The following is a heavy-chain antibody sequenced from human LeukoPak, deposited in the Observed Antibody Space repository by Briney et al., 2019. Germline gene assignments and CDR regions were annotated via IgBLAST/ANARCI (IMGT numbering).Heavy chain of an antibody. J-gene: IGHJ3*02. Sequence: ASVKVSCKASGYTFTSYGISWVRQAPGQGLEWMGWISAYNGNTNYAQKLQGRVTMTTDTSTSTAYMELRSLRSDDTAVYYCARGLYYYDSSGYSGPPEAFDIWGQGTMVTVSS. CDR2: ISAYNGNT. V-gene: IGHV1-18*01. CDR3: ARGLYYYDSSGYSGPPEAFDI. CDR1: GYTFTSYG. D-gene: IGHD3-22*01.